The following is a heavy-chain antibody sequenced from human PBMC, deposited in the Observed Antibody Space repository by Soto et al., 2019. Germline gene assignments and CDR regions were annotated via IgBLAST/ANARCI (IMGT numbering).Heavy chain of an antibody. CDR3: ARDLIAARPSGFDY. V-gene: IGHV1-3*01. D-gene: IGHD6-6*01. CDR1: GYTFTSYA. CDR2: INAGNGNT. J-gene: IGHJ4*02. Sequence: QVPLVQSGAEVKKPGASVKVSCKASGYTFTSYAMHWVRQAPGQRLEWMGWINAGNGNTKYSQKFQGRVTITRDTSASTAYMELSSLRSEDTAVYYCARDLIAARPSGFDYWGQGTLVTVSS.